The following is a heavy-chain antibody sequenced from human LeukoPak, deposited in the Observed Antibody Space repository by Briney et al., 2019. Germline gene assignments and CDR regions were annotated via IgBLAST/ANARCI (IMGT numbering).Heavy chain of an antibody. V-gene: IGHV3-11*01. CDR3: ARDFNEVDAFDI. J-gene: IGHJ3*02. CDR2: ISSSGSTI. CDR1: GFTFSDYY. Sequence: PGGSLRLSCAASGFTFSDYYMSWIRQAPGKGLECVSYISSSGSTIYYADSVKGRFTISRDNAKNSLYLQMNSLRAEDTAVYYCARDFNEVDAFDIWGQGTMVTVSS. D-gene: IGHD1-1*01.